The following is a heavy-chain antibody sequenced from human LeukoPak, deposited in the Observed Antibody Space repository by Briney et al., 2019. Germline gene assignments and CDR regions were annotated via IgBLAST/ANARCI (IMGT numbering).Heavy chain of an antibody. V-gene: IGHV3-23*01. Sequence: GGSLILSCAASGFTFSNAWMNWVRQAPGKGLEWVSSISGSGGSTYYADSVKGRFTISRDNSKNTLYLQMNSLRAEDTAVYYCAKGRPSGVIMAGRGGFDYWGQGTLVTVSS. D-gene: IGHD5-12*01. CDR2: ISGSGGST. CDR3: AKGRPSGVIMAGRGGFDY. J-gene: IGHJ4*02. CDR1: GFTFSNAW.